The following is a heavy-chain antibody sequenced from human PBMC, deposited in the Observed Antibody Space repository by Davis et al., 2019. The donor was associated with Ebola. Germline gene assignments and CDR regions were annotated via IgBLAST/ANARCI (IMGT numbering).Heavy chain of an antibody. CDR3: AAGSRSPGDY. CDR1: GGTFSNYA. Sequence: SVKVSCKASGGTFSNYAINWVRQAPGQGLEWMGRIIPILGIGNYAQKFQERVTITRDMSTSTAYMELSSLRSEDTAVYYCAAGSRSPGDYWGQGTLVTVSS. V-gene: IGHV1-69*04. J-gene: IGHJ4*02. D-gene: IGHD3-10*01. CDR2: IIPILGIG.